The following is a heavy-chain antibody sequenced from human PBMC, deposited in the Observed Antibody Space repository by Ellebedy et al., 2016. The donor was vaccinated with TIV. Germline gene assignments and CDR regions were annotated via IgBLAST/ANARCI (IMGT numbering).Heavy chain of an antibody. J-gene: IGHJ4*02. CDR2: INHSGST. CDR1: GGSFSGYY. Sequence: SETLSLXXAVYGGSFSGYYWSWIRQPPGKGLEWIGEINHSGSTNYNPSLKSRVTISVDTSKNQFSLKLSSVTAADTAVYYCARVHCSGGSCYSTNFDYWGQGTLVTVSS. V-gene: IGHV4-34*01. D-gene: IGHD2-15*01. CDR3: ARVHCSGGSCYSTNFDY.